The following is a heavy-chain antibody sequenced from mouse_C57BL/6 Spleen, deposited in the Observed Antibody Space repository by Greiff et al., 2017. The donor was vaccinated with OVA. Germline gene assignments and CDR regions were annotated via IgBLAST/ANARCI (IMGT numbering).Heavy chain of an antibody. Sequence: VQLQQSGPELVKPGASVKLSCKASGYTFTSYDINWVKQRPGQGLEWIGWIYPRDGSTKYNEKFKGKATLTVDTSSSTAYMELHSLTSEDSAVYFCARGGYYDYDGFAYWGQGTLVTVSA. CDR1: GYTFTSYD. V-gene: IGHV1-85*01. CDR2: IYPRDGST. CDR3: ARGGYYDYDGFAY. D-gene: IGHD2-4*01. J-gene: IGHJ3*01.